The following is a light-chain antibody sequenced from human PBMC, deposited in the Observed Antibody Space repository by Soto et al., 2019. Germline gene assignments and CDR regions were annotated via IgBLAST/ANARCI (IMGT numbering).Light chain of an antibody. J-gene: IGKJ1*01. Sequence: EIVMTQSPATLSLSPGERATISCRASQSVTNRYLAWYRQKPGQAPRLLFYGASTTAASIPDRFSGSGSGTEFTLTISGLQSDDFAVYYCHQFNNWPPWTFGQGTKVDIK. CDR2: GAS. V-gene: IGKV3-15*01. CDR1: QSVTNRY. CDR3: HQFNNWPPWT.